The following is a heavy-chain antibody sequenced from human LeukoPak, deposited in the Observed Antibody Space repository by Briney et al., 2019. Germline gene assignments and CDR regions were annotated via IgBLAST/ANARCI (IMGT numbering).Heavy chain of an antibody. CDR2: IKQDGSEK. V-gene: IGHV3-7*01. CDR3: TRGRGWRKYYFDY. Sequence: GGSLRLSCAASGFTLSNYWMSWVRQAPGKGLEWVANIKQDGSEKSYVDSVKGGFTISRDNARNSLYMQMNSLRAEDTAAYYCTRGRGWRKYYFDYWGQGTLVTVSS. J-gene: IGHJ4*02. D-gene: IGHD2-15*01. CDR1: GFTLSNYW.